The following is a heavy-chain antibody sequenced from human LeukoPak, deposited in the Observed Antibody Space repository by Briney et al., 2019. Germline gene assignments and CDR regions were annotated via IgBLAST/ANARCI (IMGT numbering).Heavy chain of an antibody. Sequence: GGSLRLSCGTSGFTFRSYAMSWVRQAPGSGLEWVSSIRHSDSNTYYADSVMGRFTISRDNSKNTLYLQMNSLSAEDTAVYYCAKRGNPTVGHHYLDVWGKGTTVSVSS. CDR2: IRHSDSNT. V-gene: IGHV3-23*05. D-gene: IGHD1-1*01. CDR1: GFTFRSYA. CDR3: AKRGNPTVGHHYLDV. J-gene: IGHJ6*03.